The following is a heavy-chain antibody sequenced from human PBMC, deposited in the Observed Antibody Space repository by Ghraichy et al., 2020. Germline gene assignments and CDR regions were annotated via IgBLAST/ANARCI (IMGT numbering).Heavy chain of an antibody. J-gene: IGHJ4*02. Sequence: GGSLRLSCSASGFTFSSYAMNWVRQAPGKGLEYVSAINNNGGTTYYADSVKGRFTISRDNSKNKLYLQMSSLGAEDTAVYYCVKDRGSSGWFSDYWGQGTLVTVSS. CDR1: GFTFSSYA. CDR3: VKDRGSSGWFSDY. D-gene: IGHD6-19*01. V-gene: IGHV3-64D*06. CDR2: INNNGGTT.